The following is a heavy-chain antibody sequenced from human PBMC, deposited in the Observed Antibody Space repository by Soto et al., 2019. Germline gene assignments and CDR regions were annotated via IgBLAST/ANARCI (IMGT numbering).Heavy chain of an antibody. J-gene: IGHJ6*02. D-gene: IGHD3-16*02. CDR2: IYHSGST. V-gene: IGHV4-30-2*01. CDR3: ARVNYDYVWGSYRPYGMDV. CDR1: GGSISSGGYS. Sequence: QLQLQESGSGLVKPSQTLSLTYAVSGGSISSGGYSWSWIRQPPGKGLEWIGYIYHSGSTYYNPSLKSRVTISVDRSKNQFSLKLSSVTAADTAVYYCARVNYDYVWGSYRPYGMDVWGQGTTVTVSS.